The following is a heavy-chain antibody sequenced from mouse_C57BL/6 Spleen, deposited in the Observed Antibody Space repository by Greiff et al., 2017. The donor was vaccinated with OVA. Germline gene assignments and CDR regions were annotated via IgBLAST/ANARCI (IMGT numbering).Heavy chain of an antibody. J-gene: IGHJ2*01. D-gene: IGHD1-1*01. V-gene: IGHV14-1*01. CDR3: TTGDTTVVAPDY. CDR1: GFNIKDYY. CDR2: IDPEDGDT. Sequence: EVQLQQSGAELVRQGASVKLSCTASGFNIKDYYMHWVKQRPEQGLEWIGRIDPEDGDTEYAPKFQGKATMTADTSSNTAYLQLSSLTSEDTAVYYCTTGDTTVVAPDYWGQGTTLTVSS.